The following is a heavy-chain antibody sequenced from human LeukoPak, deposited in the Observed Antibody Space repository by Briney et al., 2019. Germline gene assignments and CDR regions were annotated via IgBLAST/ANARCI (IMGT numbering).Heavy chain of an antibody. V-gene: IGHV3-23*01. CDR3: AKDPPAVFTREPFDY. J-gene: IGHJ4*02. CDR1: GFTFSSYA. Sequence: PGGSARLCCAASGFTFSSYAMSWVRQAPGKGLEWVSAISGSGGSTYYADSVKGRFTISRDNSKNTLYLQMNSLRAEDTAVYYCAKDPPAVFTREPFDYWGQGTLVTVSS. D-gene: IGHD1-26*01. CDR2: ISGSGGST.